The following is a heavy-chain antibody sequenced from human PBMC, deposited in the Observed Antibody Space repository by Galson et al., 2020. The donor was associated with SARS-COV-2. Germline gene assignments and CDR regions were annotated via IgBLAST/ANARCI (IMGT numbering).Heavy chain of an antibody. V-gene: IGHV1-46*01. CDR1: GYTFTSYY. CDR3: ARDWSYSRQSWVNYYYYGMDV. CDR2: INPSGGST. Sequence: ASVKVSCKASGYTFTSYYMHWVRQAPGQGLEWMGIINPSGGSTSYAQKFQGRVTMTRDTSTSTVYMELSSLRSEDTAVYYCARDWSYSRQSWVNYYYYGMDVGGQGTTVTVSS. D-gene: IGHD6-13*01. J-gene: IGHJ6*02.